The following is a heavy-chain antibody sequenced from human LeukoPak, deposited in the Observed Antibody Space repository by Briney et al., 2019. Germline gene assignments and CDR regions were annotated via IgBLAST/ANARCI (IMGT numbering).Heavy chain of an antibody. CDR2: IIPILGTA. J-gene: IGHJ6*02. CDR1: GGTFSSYA. D-gene: IGHD6-19*01. Sequence: EASVKVSCKASGGTFSSYAISWVRQAPGQGLEWMGGIIPILGTANYAQKFQGRVTITTDESTSTAYMELSSLRSEDTAVYYCARVPAGSSGWNYGMDVWGQGTTVTVSS. CDR3: ARVPAGSSGWNYGMDV. V-gene: IGHV1-69*05.